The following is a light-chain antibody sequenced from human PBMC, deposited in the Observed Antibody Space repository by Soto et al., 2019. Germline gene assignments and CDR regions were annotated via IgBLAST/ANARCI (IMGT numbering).Light chain of an antibody. CDR1: SSDVGGYNY. Sequence: QSVLTQPASVSGSPGRSITISCTGTSSDVGGYNYVSWYQHHPGKAPKRMIHDVSNRPSGVSNRFSGSKSGNTASLTISGLQAEDEADYYCSSYIPNNSTYVFGTGTKVTVL. CDR2: DVS. V-gene: IGLV2-14*03. CDR3: SSYIPNNSTYV. J-gene: IGLJ1*01.